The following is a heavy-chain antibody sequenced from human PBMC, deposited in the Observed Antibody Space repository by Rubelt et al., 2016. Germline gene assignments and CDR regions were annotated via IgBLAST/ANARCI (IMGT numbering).Heavy chain of an antibody. V-gene: IGHV4-38-2*02. CDR3: ARAPLYGSGTYGPYDY. Sequence: QVQLQESGPGLVKPSETLSLTCTVSGGSVSSNYYWGWIRQTPGKGLEWIGSIYSSGSTYYNPSLKSRVTISVDTSKNQFALKLGFVTAADTAGYYCARAPLYGSGTYGPYDYWGQGTLVTVSS. CDR2: IYSSGST. D-gene: IGHD3-10*01. J-gene: IGHJ4*02. CDR1: GGSVSSNYY.